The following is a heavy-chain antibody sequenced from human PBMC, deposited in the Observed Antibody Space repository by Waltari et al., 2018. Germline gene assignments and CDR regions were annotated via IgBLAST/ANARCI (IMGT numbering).Heavy chain of an antibody. CDR3: ARDNWDGH. V-gene: IGHV3-7*01. CDR2: IKQDGSEK. J-gene: IGHJ5*02. Sequence: EVQLVESGGGLVQPGGSLRLCCAASGLTFSRYWMSWVRQAPGKGLEWVANIKQDGSEKYYVDSVKCRFTISRDNAKNSLYLQMNSLRAEDPAVYYCARDNWDGHWGQGTLFTVSS. CDR1: GLTFSRYW.